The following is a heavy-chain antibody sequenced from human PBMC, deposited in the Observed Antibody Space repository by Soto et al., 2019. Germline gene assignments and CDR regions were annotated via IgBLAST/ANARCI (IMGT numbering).Heavy chain of an antibody. CDR3: ARRGAPGIAAAAGFDP. Sequence: VESLKISCKGSGYSFTSYWIGWVGHMAWKGLEWMGIIYPGDSDTRYSPSFQGQVTISADKSISTAYLQWSSLKASDTAMYYCARRGAPGIAAAAGFDPWGQGTLVTVSS. V-gene: IGHV5-51*01. D-gene: IGHD6-13*01. CDR2: IYPGDSDT. CDR1: GYSFTSYW. J-gene: IGHJ5*02.